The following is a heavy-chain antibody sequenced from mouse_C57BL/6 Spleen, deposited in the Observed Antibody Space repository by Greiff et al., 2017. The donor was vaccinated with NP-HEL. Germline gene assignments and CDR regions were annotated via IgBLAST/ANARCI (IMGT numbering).Heavy chain of an antibody. V-gene: IGHV1-50*01. Sequence: QLQQPGAELVKPGASVKLSCKASGYTFTSYWMQWVKQRPGQGLEWIGEIDPSDSYTNYNQKFKVKATLTVDTSSSTAYMQLSSLTSEDSAVYYCARGSTGYFDYWGQGTTLTVSS. CDR3: ARGSTGYFDY. J-gene: IGHJ2*01. D-gene: IGHD4-1*02. CDR1: GYTFTSYW. CDR2: IDPSDSYT.